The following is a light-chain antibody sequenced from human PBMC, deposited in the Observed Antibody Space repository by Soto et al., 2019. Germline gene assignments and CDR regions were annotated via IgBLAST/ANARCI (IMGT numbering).Light chain of an antibody. Sequence: EIVMTQSPATLSVSPGERVTPSCRASQNIDSNLVWYQQKPGQSPRLLIFRASSRATGIPARFSGSGSGTEFTLTISSLQSEDFAVYYCQQYHHWPPITFGQGTRLEIK. CDR2: RAS. V-gene: IGKV3-15*01. J-gene: IGKJ5*01. CDR1: QNIDSN. CDR3: QQYHHWPPIT.